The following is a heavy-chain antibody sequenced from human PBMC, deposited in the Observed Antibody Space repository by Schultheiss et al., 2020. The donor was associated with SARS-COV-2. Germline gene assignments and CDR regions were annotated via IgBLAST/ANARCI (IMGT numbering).Heavy chain of an antibody. Sequence: GGSLRLSCAASGFTFSSYWMHWVRQAPGKGLMWVSSIDKGGGTTRYADSMKGRFTISRDGAKSTLYLQMNSLRGEDTAVYYCARDPDTYGPIDQWGQGTLVTVSS. CDR2: IDKGGGTT. D-gene: IGHD5-18*01. V-gene: IGHV3-74*01. J-gene: IGHJ4*02. CDR3: ARDPDTYGPIDQ. CDR1: GFTFSSYW.